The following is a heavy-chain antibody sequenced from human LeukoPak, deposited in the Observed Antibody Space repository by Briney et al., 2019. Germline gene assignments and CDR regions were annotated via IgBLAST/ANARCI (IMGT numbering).Heavy chain of an antibody. CDR3: ARDGRFGELFDTYYYYYYMDV. Sequence: ASVKVSCKASGYTFTSYGISWVRQAPGQGLEWMGWMNPNSGNTGYAQKFQGRATMTRNTSISTAYMELSSLRSEDTAVYYCARDGRFGELFDTYYYYYYMDVWGKGTTVTVSS. CDR2: MNPNSGNT. CDR1: GYTFTSYG. V-gene: IGHV1-8*02. J-gene: IGHJ6*03. D-gene: IGHD3-10*01.